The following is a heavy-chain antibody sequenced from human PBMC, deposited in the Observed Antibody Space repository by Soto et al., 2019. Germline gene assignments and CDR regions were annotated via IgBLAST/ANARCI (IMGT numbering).Heavy chain of an antibody. V-gene: IGHV3-33*01. J-gene: IGHJ4*02. CDR3: ARDLNSSGWRPTTFDY. CDR1: GFTFSSYG. D-gene: IGHD6-19*01. Sequence: GGSLRLSCAASGFTFSSYGMHWVRQAPGKGLEWVAVIWYDGSNKYYADSVKGRFTISRDNSKNTLYLQMNSLRAEDTAVYYCARDLNSSGWRPTTFDYWGQGTLVTVSS. CDR2: IWYDGSNK.